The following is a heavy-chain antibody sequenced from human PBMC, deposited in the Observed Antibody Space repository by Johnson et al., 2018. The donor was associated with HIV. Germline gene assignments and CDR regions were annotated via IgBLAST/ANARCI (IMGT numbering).Heavy chain of an antibody. J-gene: IGHJ3*02. Sequence: EVQLVESGGGVVRPGGSLRLSCAASGFTFDDYGMSWVRQAPGKGLEWVSGINWNGDSTGYADSVKGRFTISRDNAKNSLYLQMNSLRAEDTAVYYCARGGYDSRGYYYVGEAFDIWGQGTMVTVSS. V-gene: IGHV3-20*04. CDR1: GFTFDDYG. CDR2: INWNGDST. CDR3: ARGGYDSRGYYYVGEAFDI. D-gene: IGHD3-22*01.